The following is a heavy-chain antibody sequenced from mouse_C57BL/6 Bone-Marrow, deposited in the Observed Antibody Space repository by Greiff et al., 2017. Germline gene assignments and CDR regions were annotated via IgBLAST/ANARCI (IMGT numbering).Heavy chain of an antibody. Sequence: EVQLQQSGPELVKPGASVKISCKASGYSFTDYNLNWVKQSNGKSLEWIGVINPNYGTTSYNQKFKGKATLTVNQSSSTAYMQLNSLTSEDSAVYYCASPRDYEGWYFDVWGTGTTVTVSS. CDR1: GYSFTDYN. V-gene: IGHV1-39*01. CDR3: ASPRDYEGWYFDV. D-gene: IGHD2-4*01. J-gene: IGHJ1*03. CDR2: INPNYGTT.